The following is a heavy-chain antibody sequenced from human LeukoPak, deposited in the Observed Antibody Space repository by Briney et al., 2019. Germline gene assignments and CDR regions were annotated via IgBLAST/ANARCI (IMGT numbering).Heavy chain of an antibody. D-gene: IGHD3/OR15-3a*01. J-gene: IGHJ5*02. CDR3: ARESGLVIPNWFDP. CDR2: IYYSGST. CDR1: GGSVSSGSYY. V-gene: IGHV4-61*01. Sequence: PSETLSLTCTVSGGSVSSGSYYWSWIRQPPGKGPEWIGYIYYSGSTNYNPSLKSRVTISVDTSKNQFSLKLSSVTAADTAVYYCARESGLVIPNWFDPWGQGTLVTVSS.